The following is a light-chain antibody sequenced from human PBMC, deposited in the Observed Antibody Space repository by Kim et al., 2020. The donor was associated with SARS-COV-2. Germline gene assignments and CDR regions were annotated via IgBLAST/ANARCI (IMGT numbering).Light chain of an antibody. V-gene: IGLV3-19*01. CDR1: SLRGYY. Sequence: TVRITCQGDSLRGYYASWYQQKPGQAPVLVIYGKNNRPSGIPDRFSGSSSGNTASLTITGAQAEDEADYYCNSRDSSGTHGVVFGGCTQLTVL. CDR3: NSRDSSGTHGVV. J-gene: IGLJ7*01. CDR2: GKN.